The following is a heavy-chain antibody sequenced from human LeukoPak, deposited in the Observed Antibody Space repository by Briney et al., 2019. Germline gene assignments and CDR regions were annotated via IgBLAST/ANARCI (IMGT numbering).Heavy chain of an antibody. CDR3: AHMIIEQQLVEGYYYYMDV. D-gene: IGHD6-13*01. V-gene: IGHV2-5*01. CDR1: GFSLSTSGVG. CDR2: IYWNDDK. J-gene: IGHJ6*03. Sequence: SGPTLVNPTQTLTLTCTFSGFSLSTSGVGVGWIRQPPGKALEWLALIYWNDDKRYSPSLKSRLTITKDTSKNQVVLTMTNMDPVDTATYYCAHMIIEQQLVEGYYYYMDVWGKGTTVTVSS.